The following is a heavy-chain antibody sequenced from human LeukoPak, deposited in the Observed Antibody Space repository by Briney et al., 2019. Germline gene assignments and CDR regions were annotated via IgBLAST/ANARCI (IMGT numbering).Heavy chain of an antibody. CDR1: GGSISSYY. V-gene: IGHV4-4*09. D-gene: IGHD2-2*01. CDR3: ARHRGYQLLRAFDI. J-gene: IGHJ3*02. CDR2: IYTSGST. Sequence: SETLSLTCTVSGGSISSYYWSWIRQPPGKGLGWIGYIYTSGSTNYNPSLKSRVTISVDTSKNQFSLKLSSVTAADTAVYYCARHRGYQLLRAFDIWGQGTMVTVSS.